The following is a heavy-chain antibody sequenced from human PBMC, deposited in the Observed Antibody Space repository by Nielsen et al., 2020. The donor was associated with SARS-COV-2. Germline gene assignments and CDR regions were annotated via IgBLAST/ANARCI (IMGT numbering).Heavy chain of an antibody. D-gene: IGHD6-19*01. CDR1: GFTFRTYG. CDR3: VTGGQWLVRHPYGMEV. V-gene: IGHV3-30*03. J-gene: IGHJ6*02. CDR2: ISSVGSDK. Sequence: GGSLRPSCAAAGFTFRTYGMHWVRQAPGKGLGWVAAISSVGSDKYYADSVKGRFTISRDNSKNTLYLHMNSLRAEDTAVYDCVTGGQWLVRHPYGMEVWGQGTTVTVSS.